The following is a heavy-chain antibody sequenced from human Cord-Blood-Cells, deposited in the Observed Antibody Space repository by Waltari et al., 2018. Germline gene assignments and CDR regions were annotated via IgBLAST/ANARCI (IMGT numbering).Heavy chain of an antibody. V-gene: IGHV3-53*01. J-gene: IGHJ4*02. D-gene: IGHD1-26*01. CDR2: IYSGGST. CDR3: ARDLLPGLQSGSLGY. CDR1: GFTVSSNY. Sequence: EVQLVESGGGLIQPGGSLRLSCAASGFTVSSNYMSWVRQAPGKGRGWVSVIYSGGSTYYADSVKGRVTISRDNSKNTLYLQMNSLRAEDTAVYYCARDLLPGLQSGSLGYWGQGTLVTVSS.